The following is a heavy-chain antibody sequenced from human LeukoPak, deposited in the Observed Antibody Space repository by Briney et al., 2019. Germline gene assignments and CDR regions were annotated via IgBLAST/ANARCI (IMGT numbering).Heavy chain of an antibody. Sequence: ASVKVSCKASGCTFTGYYMHWVRQAPGQGLEWMGWINPNSGGTSYAQKFQGWVTMTRDTSISTAYMELSRLRSDDTAVYYCAREAVDSSSWSGSFDYWGQGTLVTVSS. J-gene: IGHJ4*02. V-gene: IGHV1-2*04. CDR1: GCTFTGYY. D-gene: IGHD6-13*01. CDR3: AREAVDSSSWSGSFDY. CDR2: INPNSGGT.